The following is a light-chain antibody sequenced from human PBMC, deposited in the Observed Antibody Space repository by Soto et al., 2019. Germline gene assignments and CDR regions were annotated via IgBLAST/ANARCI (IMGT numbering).Light chain of an antibody. CDR3: QQYNSHST. CDR2: DAS. J-gene: IGKJ5*01. Sequence: GDSGTITCRASQNIRNWLAWYQQKPGKAPNPLIYDASSLKSGGPARCSGSGSRTEFTLTISSLQPDDFATYYCQQYNSHSTFGQATRLEIK. CDR1: QNIRNW. V-gene: IGKV1-5*01.